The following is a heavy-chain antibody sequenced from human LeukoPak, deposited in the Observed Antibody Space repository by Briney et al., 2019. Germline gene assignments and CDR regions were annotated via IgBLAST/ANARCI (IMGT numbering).Heavy chain of an antibody. D-gene: IGHD6-19*01. CDR3: ARRVAGAGFGY. Sequence: PSETLSLTCTVSGGSISSYYWSWLRQPPGKGLEWIGNIYSSGSTNYNPSLKSRVSISVDTSKKQFSLKLSSVTAADTAVYYCARRVAGAGFGYWGQGTLVTVSS. CDR2: IYSSGST. J-gene: IGHJ4*02. V-gene: IGHV4-59*08. CDR1: GGSISSYY.